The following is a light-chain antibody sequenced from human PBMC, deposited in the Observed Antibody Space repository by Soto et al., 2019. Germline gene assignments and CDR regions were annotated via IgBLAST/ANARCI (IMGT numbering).Light chain of an antibody. CDR3: QQYGSSGT. CDR2: GAS. J-gene: IGKJ1*01. Sequence: EIVLTQSPGTLSLSPGERATLSCRASQSISNTYFAWYQQTPGQAPRLLIYGASIRASGIPDRFSGSGSGTDFTLTISRLEPEDFAVYYCQQYGSSGTFGQGTKVDIK. CDR1: QSISNTY. V-gene: IGKV3-20*01.